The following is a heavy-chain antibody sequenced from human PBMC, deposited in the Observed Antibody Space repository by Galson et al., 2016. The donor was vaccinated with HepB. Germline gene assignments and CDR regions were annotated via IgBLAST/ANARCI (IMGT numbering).Heavy chain of an antibody. CDR1: GFTLRSYA. Sequence: SLRLSCAASGFTLRSYALYWVRQAPGKGLEWVANIKEDGSVKYYVDSVKGRFIISRDNAKNALYLQLNSLRAEDTAVYYCARDVNYGIFDRWGQGTLVTVSS. D-gene: IGHD3-10*01. J-gene: IGHJ4*02. CDR3: ARDVNYGIFDR. V-gene: IGHV3-7*01. CDR2: IKEDGSVK.